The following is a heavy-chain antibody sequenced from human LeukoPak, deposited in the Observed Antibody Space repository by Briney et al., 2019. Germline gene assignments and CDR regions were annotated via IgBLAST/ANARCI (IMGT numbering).Heavy chain of an antibody. CDR1: GGSISSYY. CDR2: IYYSGST. CDR3: ARQGGSYYLAVDY. J-gene: IGHJ4*02. D-gene: IGHD1-26*01. Sequence: SETLSLTCTVSGGSISSYYWSWIRQPPGKGLEWIGYIYYSGSTNYNPSLKSRVTISVDTSKNQFSLKLSSVTAADTAVYYCARQGGSYYLAVDYWGQGTLVTVSS. V-gene: IGHV4-59*08.